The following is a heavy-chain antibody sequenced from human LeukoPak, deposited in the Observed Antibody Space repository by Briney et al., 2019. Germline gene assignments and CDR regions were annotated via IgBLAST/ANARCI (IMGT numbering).Heavy chain of an antibody. J-gene: IGHJ4*02. V-gene: IGHV3-74*01. CDR1: GLTFSNYW. CDR3: ARERLVYLIDY. D-gene: IGHD6-6*01. Sequence: PGGSLRLSCAVSGLTFSNYWMHWVRQAPGKGLVWVSRISNDGTSTSYADSVKGRFTISRDNAKNTLYLQMNSPRGEDTAVYYCARERLVYLIDYWGQGTLVTVSS. CDR2: ISNDGTST.